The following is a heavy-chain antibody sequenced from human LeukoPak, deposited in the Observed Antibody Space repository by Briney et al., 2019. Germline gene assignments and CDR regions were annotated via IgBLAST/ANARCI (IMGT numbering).Heavy chain of an antibody. CDR2: ISYDGSNK. Sequence: GWSLRLSCAASGFTLSSYAMHWLRQAPGNGLEWVAVISYDGSNKYYADSVKARFTISRDNSKNKLYLQMNSLRAEDPAVYYCARDRGGTVVGRVGCGMDVWGQGTTVTVSS. V-gene: IGHV3-30-3*01. CDR3: ARDRGGTVVGRVGCGMDV. CDR1: GFTLSSYA. J-gene: IGHJ6*01. D-gene: IGHD4-23*01.